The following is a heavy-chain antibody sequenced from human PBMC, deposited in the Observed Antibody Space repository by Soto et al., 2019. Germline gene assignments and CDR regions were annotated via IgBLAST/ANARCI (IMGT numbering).Heavy chain of an antibody. J-gene: IGHJ3*02. CDR3: ARPRAVVGGWEAFDI. V-gene: IGHV5-51*01. CDR2: IYPSDSDT. Sequence: GESLKISCKGSGYIFTNYWIAWVRQMSGKGLEWMGIIYPSDSDTRYSPSFQGRVIISADKSISTAYLQWNSLKASDTAMYYCARPRAVVGGWEAFDIWGRGTMVTVSS. CDR1: GYIFTNYW. D-gene: IGHD1-26*01.